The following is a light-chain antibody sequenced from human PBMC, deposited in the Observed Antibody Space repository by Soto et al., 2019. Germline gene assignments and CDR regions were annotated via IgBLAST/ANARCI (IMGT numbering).Light chain of an antibody. Sequence: QSALTQPASVSGSPGQSITISCTGTSSDVGGYNYVSWYQHHPGKAPKLINYDVSNRPSGVSIRFSASKSDNTASLTISGLQPEDEADYHCSSYTTSNTRQIVFGTGTKVTVL. V-gene: IGLV2-14*03. CDR3: SSYTTSNTRQIV. CDR1: SSDVGGYNY. CDR2: DVS. J-gene: IGLJ1*01.